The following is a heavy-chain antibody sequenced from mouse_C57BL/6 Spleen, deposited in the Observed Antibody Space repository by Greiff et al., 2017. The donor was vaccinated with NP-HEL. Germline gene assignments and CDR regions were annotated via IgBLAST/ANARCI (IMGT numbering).Heavy chain of an antibody. D-gene: IGHD4-1*02. CDR1: GYSFTDYN. CDR2: INPNYGTT. J-gene: IGHJ1*03. CDR3: ARVGQLGRDWYFDV. V-gene: IGHV1-39*01. Sequence: EVQLVESGPELVKPGASVKISCKASGYSFTDYNMNWVKQSNGKSLEWIGVINPNYGTTSYNQKFKGKATLTVDQSSSTAYMQLNSLTSEDSAVYCCARVGQLGRDWYFDVWGTGTTVTVSS.